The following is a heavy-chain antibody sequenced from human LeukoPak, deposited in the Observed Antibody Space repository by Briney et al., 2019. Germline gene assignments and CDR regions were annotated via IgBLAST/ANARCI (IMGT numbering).Heavy chain of an antibody. Sequence: GGSLRLSCAASGFTFNTYGMNWVRQAPGKGLEWLSYIGPGPSHTYYADSVRGRFVNSRDDAKSSLYLQMSSLRAEDTAVYYCARDYVTMAPDYGGLGTLVTVSS. CDR1: GFTFNTYG. J-gene: IGHJ4*02. CDR2: IGPGPSHT. V-gene: IGHV3-21*01. D-gene: IGHD3-10*02. CDR3: ARDYVTMAPDY.